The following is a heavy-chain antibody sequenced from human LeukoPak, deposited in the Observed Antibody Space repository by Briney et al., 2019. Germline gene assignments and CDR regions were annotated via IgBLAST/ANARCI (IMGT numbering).Heavy chain of an antibody. Sequence: GGSLRLSCAASGFTFSTYWMSWVRQAPGKGLEWVANIKEDGSETYYMDSVKGRFTISRDNAQNSLYLQMDSLRAEDTAIYYCARYLYDRSSFDFRGQGTLVIVSS. V-gene: IGHV3-7*05. J-gene: IGHJ5*01. CDR3: ARYLYDRSSFDF. CDR1: GFTFSTYW. D-gene: IGHD3-22*01. CDR2: IKEDGSET.